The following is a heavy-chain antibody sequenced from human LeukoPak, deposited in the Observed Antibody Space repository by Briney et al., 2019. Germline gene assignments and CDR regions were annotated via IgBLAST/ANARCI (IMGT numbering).Heavy chain of an antibody. CDR1: GGSISSGSYY. Sequence: SQTLSLTCTVSGGSISSGSYYWSWIRQPAGKGLEWIGRIYTSGSTNYNPSLKSRVTISVDTSKNQFSLKLSSVTAADTAVYYCARVRGSGSYPDAFDIWGQGTMVTVSS. D-gene: IGHD1-26*01. CDR2: IYTSGST. J-gene: IGHJ3*02. V-gene: IGHV4-61*02. CDR3: ARVRGSGSYPDAFDI.